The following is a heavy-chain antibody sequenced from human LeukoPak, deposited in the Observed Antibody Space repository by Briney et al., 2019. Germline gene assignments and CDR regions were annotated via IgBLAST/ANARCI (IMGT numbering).Heavy chain of an antibody. CDR3: ARGGSYPFDY. J-gene: IGHJ4*02. CDR2: INSNGGST. CDR1: GFTFSSYA. D-gene: IGHD1-26*01. Sequence: GGSLRLSCAASGFTFSSYAMHWVRQAPGKGLEYVSTINSNGGSTYYPNSVKGRFTISRDNSKNTLYLQMNSLRAEDTAVYYCARGGSYPFDYWGQGTLVTVSS. V-gene: IGHV3-64*01.